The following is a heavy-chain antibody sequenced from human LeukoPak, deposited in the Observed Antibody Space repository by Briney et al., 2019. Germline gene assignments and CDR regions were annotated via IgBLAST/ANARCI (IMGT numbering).Heavy chain of an antibody. CDR3: ARDRPYCSSTSCYYFDY. CDR1: GFTFNNYP. CDR2: IGGEKSGSWT. D-gene: IGHD2-2*01. J-gene: IGHJ4*02. Sequence: GGSLRLSCAASGFTFNNYPMGWVRQAPGKGLEWLSAIGGEKSGSWTKSADSVKGRFTISRDNAKNSLYLQMNSLRAEDTAVYYCARDRPYCSSTSCYYFDYWGQGTLVTVSS. V-gene: IGHV3-23*01.